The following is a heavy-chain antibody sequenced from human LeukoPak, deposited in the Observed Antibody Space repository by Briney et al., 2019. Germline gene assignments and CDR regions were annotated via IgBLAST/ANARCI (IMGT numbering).Heavy chain of an antibody. D-gene: IGHD1-1*01. CDR2: IDYSGST. CDR1: GGSVRPYF. Sequence: KPSETLPLTCTVPGGSVRPYFWNWIRQSPGKGLEWLAFIDYSGSTSYNPSLNSRATISTDTPKSQFSLRLSSVTAADTAVYYCARGSGTTGTIYMDVWGKGITVTVSS. CDR3: ARGSGTTGTIYMDV. V-gene: IGHV4-59*02. J-gene: IGHJ6*03.